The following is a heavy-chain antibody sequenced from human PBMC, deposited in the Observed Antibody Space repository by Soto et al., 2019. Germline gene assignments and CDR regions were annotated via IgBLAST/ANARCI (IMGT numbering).Heavy chain of an antibody. D-gene: IGHD2-2*01. CDR1: GYTFTSYA. J-gene: IGHJ5*02. CDR2: INAGNGNT. CDR3: ARVSRFCSSTSCYVFDP. Sequence: ASVKVSCNASGYTFTSYAMHWLRQAPGQRLEWMGWINAGNGNTKYSQKFQGRVTITRDTSASTAYMELSSLRSEDTAVYYCARVSRFCSSTSCYVFDPWGQGTLVTVSS. V-gene: IGHV1-3*01.